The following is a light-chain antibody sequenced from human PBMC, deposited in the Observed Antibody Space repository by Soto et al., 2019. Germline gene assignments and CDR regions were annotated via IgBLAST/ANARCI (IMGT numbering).Light chain of an antibody. CDR1: SSNVGTYDL. CDR2: EGT. Sequence: QSALTQPASVSASPGQSITISCTGTSSNVGTYDLVSWYQHHPDNAPKLIIYEGTKRPSGISSRFSGSKSGNTASLTISGLQAEDDADYYCCSFAVGAALVFGGGTKLTVL. J-gene: IGLJ2*01. CDR3: CSFAVGAALV. V-gene: IGLV2-23*01.